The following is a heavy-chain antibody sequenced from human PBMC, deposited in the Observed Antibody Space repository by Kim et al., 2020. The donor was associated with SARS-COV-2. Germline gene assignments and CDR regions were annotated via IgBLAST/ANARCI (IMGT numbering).Heavy chain of an antibody. V-gene: IGHV3-49*02. J-gene: IGHJ4*02. Sequence: YAASVKGRFTISRDDSKSIAYLQMNSLKTEDTAVYYCTRDIGLVGATIYYWGQGTLVTVSS. CDR3: TRDIGLVGATIYY. D-gene: IGHD1-26*01.